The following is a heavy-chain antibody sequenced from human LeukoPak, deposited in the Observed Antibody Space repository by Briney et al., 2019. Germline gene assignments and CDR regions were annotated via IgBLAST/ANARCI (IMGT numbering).Heavy chain of an antibody. Sequence: ASVKVSCKASGYTFTSYGISWVRQAPGQGLEWMGWISAYNGNTNYAQKLQGRVTMTTDTSTSTAYMELRSLRSDDTAVYYCARERAASYYDILTGYSTEFDYWGQGTLVTVSS. V-gene: IGHV1-18*01. D-gene: IGHD3-9*01. CDR3: ARERAASYYDILTGYSTEFDY. CDR2: ISAYNGNT. CDR1: GYTFTSYG. J-gene: IGHJ4*02.